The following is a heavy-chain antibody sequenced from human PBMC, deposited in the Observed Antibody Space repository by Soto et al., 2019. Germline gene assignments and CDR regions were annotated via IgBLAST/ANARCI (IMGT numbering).Heavy chain of an antibody. CDR2: ISGSGGST. V-gene: IGHV3-23*01. J-gene: IGHJ6*02. Sequence: PGGSLGLSCASSGFTFSIYAMIFVLNAPVKGLEWVSAISGSGGSTYYADSVKGRFTISRDNSKNTLYLQMNSLRAEDTAVYYCAKEHYGDYARYGMDVWGQGTTVTVSS. D-gene: IGHD4-17*01. CDR1: GFTFSIYA. CDR3: AKEHYGDYARYGMDV.